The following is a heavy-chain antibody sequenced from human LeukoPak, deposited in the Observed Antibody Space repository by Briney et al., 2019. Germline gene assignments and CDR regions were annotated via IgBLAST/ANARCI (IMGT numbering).Heavy chain of an antibody. D-gene: IGHD2/OR15-2a*01. CDR3: AKIKESGGQWGVTFFDY. Sequence: PGGSLRLSCAASGFTFSTYAMSWVRQAPGKGLEWVSAISGSGGSTYYADSVKGRFTISRDNSKNTLYLQMNSLRAEDTAVYYCAKIKESGGQWGVTFFDYWGQGTLVTVSS. CDR1: GFTFSTYA. CDR2: ISGSGGST. J-gene: IGHJ4*02. V-gene: IGHV3-23*01.